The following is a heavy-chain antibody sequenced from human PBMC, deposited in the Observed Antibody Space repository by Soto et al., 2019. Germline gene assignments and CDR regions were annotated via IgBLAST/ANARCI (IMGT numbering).Heavy chain of an antibody. J-gene: IGHJ4*02. CDR1: GYTFTGYY. CDR2: INPNSGDT. CDR3: ARAPNLDEFDY. Sequence: QVQLVQSGAEVKKPGASVKVSCKASGYTFTGYYMHWVRQAPGQGLEWMGWINPNSGDTNYAQKFQGWVTMTRDTSISTAYMELSRLRSDDTAVYYCARAPNLDEFDYWGQGTLVTVSS. D-gene: IGHD7-27*01. V-gene: IGHV1-2*04.